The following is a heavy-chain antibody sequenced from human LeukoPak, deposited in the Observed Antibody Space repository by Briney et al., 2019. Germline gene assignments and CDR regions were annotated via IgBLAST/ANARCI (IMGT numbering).Heavy chain of an antibody. CDR2: ISYSGST. V-gene: IGHV4-59*01. CDR1: GDSINDYY. Sequence: SETLSLTCTVSGDSINDYYWSWIRQPPGKGLEWIGYISYSGSTNYNPSLKSRVTISVDTSKKQFSLKVSSVTAADTAVYYCARKAYCFGYWGQGTLVTVSS. CDR3: ARKAYCFGY. J-gene: IGHJ4*02.